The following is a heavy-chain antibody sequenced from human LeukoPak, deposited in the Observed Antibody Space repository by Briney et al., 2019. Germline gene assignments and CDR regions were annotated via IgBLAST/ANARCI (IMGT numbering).Heavy chain of an antibody. V-gene: IGHV3-30*02. CDR3: ASRVPNY. Sequence: PGGSLRLSCAASGFTFSSYGMSWVRQAPGKGLEWVAFIRYDGSNKYYADSVKGRFTISRDNAKNSLYLQMNSLRAEDTAVYYCASRVPNYWGQGTLVTVSS. CDR2: IRYDGSNK. D-gene: IGHD3-10*01. CDR1: GFTFSSYG. J-gene: IGHJ4*02.